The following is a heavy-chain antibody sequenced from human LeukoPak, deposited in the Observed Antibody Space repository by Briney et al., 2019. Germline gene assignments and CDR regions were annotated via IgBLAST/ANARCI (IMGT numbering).Heavy chain of an antibody. V-gene: IGHV4-4*07. Sequence: SETLSLTCTVSGGSISSYYWSWIRQPAGKGLEWIGRIYTSGSTNYNPSLKSRVTISVDKSKNQFSLKLSSVTAADTAVYYCTRDPGWLEFDYWGQGTLVTVSS. D-gene: IGHD5-12*01. CDR1: GGSISSYY. J-gene: IGHJ4*02. CDR3: TRDPGWLEFDY. CDR2: IYTSGST.